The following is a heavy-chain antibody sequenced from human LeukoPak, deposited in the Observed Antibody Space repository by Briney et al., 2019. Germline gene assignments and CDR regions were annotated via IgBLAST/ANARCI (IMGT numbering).Heavy chain of an antibody. V-gene: IGHV4-34*01. CDR3: VRPVSSSWSPWFDP. J-gene: IGHJ5*02. CDR2: INHSGSS. Sequence: SETLSLTCAVYGGSFSDYYWSWIRQPPGKGLEWIGEINHSGSSTYNPSLKSRVTISVDTSKNQFSLKLTSVTAADTAVYYCVRPVSSSWSPWFDPWGQGILVTVSS. CDR1: GGSFSDYY. D-gene: IGHD6-13*01.